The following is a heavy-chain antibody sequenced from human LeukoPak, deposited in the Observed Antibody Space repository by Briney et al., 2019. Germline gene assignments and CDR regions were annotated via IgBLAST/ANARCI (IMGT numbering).Heavy chain of an antibody. CDR2: IKEDGSEK. D-gene: IGHD3-16*01. Sequence: GGSLRLSCAASGFTFSSQWMSWVRQAPGKGLEWVANIKEDGSEKSYVDSVKGRFTISRDNAKNSLYLQMNSLRAEDTAVYYCARAFSWGQGTLVTVSS. CDR3: ARAFS. J-gene: IGHJ5*02. V-gene: IGHV3-7*01. CDR1: GFTFSSQW.